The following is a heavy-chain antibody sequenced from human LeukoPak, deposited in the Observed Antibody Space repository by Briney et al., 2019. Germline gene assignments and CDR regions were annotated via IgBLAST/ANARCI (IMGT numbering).Heavy chain of an antibody. CDR1: VFTFSTSA. CDR2: ISGGGTNT. Sequence: GGSLRLSCAASVFTFSTSAMSWVRHAPGKGREWGSGISGGGTNTYFRDSVRGRFTISRDNSKNTLYLQMNSLRAEDTAVYYCAKGSSHSRKGVDYWGQGTLVTVSS. V-gene: IGHV3-23*01. J-gene: IGHJ4*02. D-gene: IGHD6-13*01. CDR3: AKGSSHSRKGVDY.